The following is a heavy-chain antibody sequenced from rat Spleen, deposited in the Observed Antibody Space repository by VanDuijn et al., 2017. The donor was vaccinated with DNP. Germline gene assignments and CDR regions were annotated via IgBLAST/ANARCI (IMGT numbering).Heavy chain of an antibody. D-gene: IGHD4-3*01. J-gene: IGHJ2*01. CDR3: IRWNSGHFDY. CDR1: GYTFSDYY. CDR2: IGSDDYAP. Sequence: EVQLVESGGGLVQPGRSLKLSCAASGYTFSDYYMAWVRQAPTKGLEWVAYIGSDDYAPYYGDSVKGRFTISRDNAKSTLYLQMNNLRSEDMATYYCIRWNSGHFDYWGQGVMVTVSS. V-gene: IGHV5-22*01.